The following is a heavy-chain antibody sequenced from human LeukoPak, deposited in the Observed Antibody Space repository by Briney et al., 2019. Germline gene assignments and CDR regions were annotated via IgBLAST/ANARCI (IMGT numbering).Heavy chain of an antibody. Sequence: ASVKVSCKASGYTFTDYYVHWVRQAPGQGLEWMGIINPRDGSTKYAQKFQGRVTMTGDTSTTTVYMELTSLTSDDTAVYFCARDGLQTRYNWNDEGRKNWFDPWGQGTLVTVSS. CDR2: INPRDGST. CDR1: GYTFTDYY. V-gene: IGHV1-46*01. J-gene: IGHJ5*02. D-gene: IGHD1-1*01. CDR3: ARDGLQTRYNWNDEGRKNWFDP.